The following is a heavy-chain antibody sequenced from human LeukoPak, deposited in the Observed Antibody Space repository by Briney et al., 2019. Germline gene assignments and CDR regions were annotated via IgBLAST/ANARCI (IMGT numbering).Heavy chain of an antibody. CDR1: GFTFSSYG. V-gene: IGHV3-30*03. J-gene: IGHJ4*02. CDR3: ARERSDWSFDY. Sequence: GGSLRLSCAACGFTFSSYGMHWVRQAPGKGLERVAIISYDGNNKYYVDSVKGRFTISRDNSKNTLYLQMNSLRTEDTAVYYCARERSDWSFDYWGQGTLVTVSS. D-gene: IGHD3-9*01. CDR2: ISYDGNNK.